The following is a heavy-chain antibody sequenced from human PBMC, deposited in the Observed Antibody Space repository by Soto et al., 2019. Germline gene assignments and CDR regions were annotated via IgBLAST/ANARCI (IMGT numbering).Heavy chain of an antibody. J-gene: IGHJ4*02. CDR3: TLRQDTSRGPIY. V-gene: IGHV2-5*01. CDR2: ST. CDR1: GFSLTTRGMT. D-gene: IGHD6-13*01. Sequence: QITLKESVPTLVQPTQTLTLTCTVSGFSLTTRGMTLGWIRQPPGRAPEWLALSTQYSPSLQSRLTFTKDTSKNQVVLTMTNMDPVDTATYYCTLRQDTSRGPIYWGQGIMVTVSS.